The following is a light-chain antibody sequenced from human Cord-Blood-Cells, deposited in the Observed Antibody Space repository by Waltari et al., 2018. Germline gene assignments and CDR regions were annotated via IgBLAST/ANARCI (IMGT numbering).Light chain of an antibody. Sequence: QSALTQPASVSGSPGQSITISCTGTSSDVGGYNYVSWYQQHPGKAPKLMIYEVSNRPSGVSTRFSGSKSCNTASLTISGLQAEDEADYYCSSYTSSSTLVVFGGGTKLTVL. CDR2: EVS. V-gene: IGLV2-14*01. CDR1: SSDVGGYNY. J-gene: IGLJ2*01. CDR3: SSYTSSSTLVV.